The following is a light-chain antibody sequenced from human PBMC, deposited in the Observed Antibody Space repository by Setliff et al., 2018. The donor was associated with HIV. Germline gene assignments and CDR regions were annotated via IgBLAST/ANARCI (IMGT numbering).Light chain of an antibody. CDR3: CSYTSSTTLV. Sequence: QSVLIQPASVSGSPGQSITISCTGTSSDVGGYDYVSWYQQHPGKVPKLMLYEVGNRPSGVSNRFSGSKSGNTASLTISGLQAEDEADYYCCSYTSSTTLVFGTGTKVTVL. J-gene: IGLJ1*01. CDR2: EVG. CDR1: SSDVGGYDY. V-gene: IGLV2-14*01.